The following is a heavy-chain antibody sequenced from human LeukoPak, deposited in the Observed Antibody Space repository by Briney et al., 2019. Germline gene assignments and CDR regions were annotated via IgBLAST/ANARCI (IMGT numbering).Heavy chain of an antibody. Sequence: PGASVKVSCKASGYTFTSYGISWVRQAPGQGLEWMGWISAYNGNTNYAQKLQGRVTMTTDTSTSTAYMELRSLRSDDTAVYYCARGTYDFWSGYGGSYYYYYMDVWGKGTTVTVSS. CDR1: GYTFTSYG. CDR2: ISAYNGNT. D-gene: IGHD3-3*01. V-gene: IGHV1-18*01. J-gene: IGHJ6*03. CDR3: ARGTYDFWSGYGGSYYYYYMDV.